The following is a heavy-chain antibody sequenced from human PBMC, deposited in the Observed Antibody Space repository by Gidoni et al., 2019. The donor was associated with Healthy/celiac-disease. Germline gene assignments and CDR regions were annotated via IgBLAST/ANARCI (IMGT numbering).Heavy chain of an antibody. Sequence: EVQLLESGGGLVQPGGSLRLSCAASGFTFSSYAMSWVRQAPGKGLEWVSAISGSGGSTYYADSVKGRFTISRDNSKNTLYLQMNSRRAEDTAVYYCAKDEIDEGAPDYWCQGTLVTVSS. V-gene: IGHV3-23*01. CDR2: ISGSGGST. CDR1: GFTFSSYA. CDR3: AKDEIDEGAPDY. J-gene: IGHJ4*02.